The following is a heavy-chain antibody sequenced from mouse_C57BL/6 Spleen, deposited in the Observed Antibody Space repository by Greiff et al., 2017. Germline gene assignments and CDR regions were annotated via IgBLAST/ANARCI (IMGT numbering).Heavy chain of an antibody. CDR3: ARAGLVTTVVERYYAMDY. CDR2: IYPGDGDT. D-gene: IGHD1-1*01. Sequence: QVQLKESGPELVKPGASVKISCKASGYAFSSSWMNWVKQRPGKGLEWIGRIYPGDGDTNYNGKFKGKATLTADKSSSTAYMQLSSLTSEDSAVYFCARAGLVTTVVERYYAMDYWGQGTSVTVSS. J-gene: IGHJ4*01. V-gene: IGHV1-82*01. CDR1: GYAFSSSW.